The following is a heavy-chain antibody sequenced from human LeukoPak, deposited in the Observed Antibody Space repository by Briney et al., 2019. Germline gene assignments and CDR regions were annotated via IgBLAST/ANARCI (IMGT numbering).Heavy chain of an antibody. Sequence: SETLSLTCAVYGGSFSGYYWSWIRQPPGKGLEWIGESNHSGSTNYNPSLKSRVSISVDTSKNQFSLKLSSVTAADTAVYYCARGRDYDFWSGYYPYFDYWGQGTLVTVSS. CDR3: ARGRDYDFWSGYYPYFDY. D-gene: IGHD3-3*01. CDR2: SNHSGST. V-gene: IGHV4-34*01. J-gene: IGHJ4*02. CDR1: GGSFSGYY.